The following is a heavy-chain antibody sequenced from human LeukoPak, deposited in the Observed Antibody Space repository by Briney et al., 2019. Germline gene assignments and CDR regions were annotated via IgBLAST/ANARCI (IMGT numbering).Heavy chain of an antibody. CDR2: IGTAGDP. V-gene: IGHV3-13*05. CDR3: TRGGNEGFDP. Sequence: GGSLRLSCAASGFTFSTYDMHWVRQPTGKGLECVSAIGTAGDPYYAGSVKGRFTISRENAKNSLYLQMNSLRAGDTAVYYCTRGGNEGFDPWGQGTLVTVSS. J-gene: IGHJ5*02. CDR1: GFTFSTYD.